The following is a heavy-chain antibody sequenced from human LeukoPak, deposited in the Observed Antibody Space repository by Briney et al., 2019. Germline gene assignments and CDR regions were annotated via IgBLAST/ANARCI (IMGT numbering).Heavy chain of an antibody. CDR2: INPSGGST. CDR3: ARDRGTMGRGVMRGRGCELGY. J-gene: IGHJ4*02. D-gene: IGHD3-10*01. Sequence: ASVKVSCKASGYTFTSYYMHWVRQAPGQGLECMGIINPSGGSTRYAQKFQGRVTMTRDTSTSTVYMELSSLRSEDTAVYYCARDRGTMGRGVMRGRGCELGYWGQGTLVTVSS. CDR1: GYTFTSYY. V-gene: IGHV1-46*01.